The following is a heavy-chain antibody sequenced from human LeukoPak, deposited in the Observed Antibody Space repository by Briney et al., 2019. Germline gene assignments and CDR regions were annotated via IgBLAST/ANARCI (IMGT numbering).Heavy chain of an antibody. CDR2: IRSDGSIK. D-gene: IGHD2-2*01. CDR1: GFTFSNYG. CDR3: AKDLPDAYFDC. J-gene: IGHJ4*02. Sequence: GGSLRLSCAASGFTFSNYGMHWVRQAPGKGLGGVAFIRSDGSIKNYADSVKGRVTISRDNSKNTLHLQMSSLRAEDTAVYYCAKDLPDAYFDCWGQGTLVIVSS. V-gene: IGHV3-30*02.